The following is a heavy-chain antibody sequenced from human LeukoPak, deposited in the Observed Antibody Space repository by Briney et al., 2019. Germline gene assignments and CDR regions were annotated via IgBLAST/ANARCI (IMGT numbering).Heavy chain of an antibody. Sequence: SETLSLTCTVSGGSISSYYWSWIRQPPGKGLEWIGRIYTSGSTNYNPSLKSRVTISVDTSKNQFSLKLSSVTAADTAVYYCARSGSGSYGPRFDPWGQGTLVTVSS. CDR2: IYTSGST. CDR3: ARSGSGSYGPRFDP. J-gene: IGHJ5*02. CDR1: GGSISSYY. V-gene: IGHV4-4*08. D-gene: IGHD1-26*01.